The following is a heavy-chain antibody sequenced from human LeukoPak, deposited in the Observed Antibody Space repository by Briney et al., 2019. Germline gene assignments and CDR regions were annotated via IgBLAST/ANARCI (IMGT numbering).Heavy chain of an antibody. Sequence: PSETLSLTCTVSGASIIIGNYFWGWVRQPPGKRLEWIGSWHHSGITDYNPSLKRRVTIVADTSQIQSSLKLASVAAADSAVYFCARQYEFWGQGTLVTVSS. J-gene: IGHJ4*02. CDR2: WHHSGIT. CDR3: ARQYEF. V-gene: IGHV4-39*01. CDR1: GASIIIGNYF. D-gene: IGHD3-10*01.